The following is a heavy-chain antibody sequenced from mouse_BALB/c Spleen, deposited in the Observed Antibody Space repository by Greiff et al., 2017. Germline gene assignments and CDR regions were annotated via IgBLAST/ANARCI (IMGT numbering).Heavy chain of an antibody. D-gene: IGHD4-1*02. J-gene: IGHJ2*01. CDR3: ARKRPTLYFDY. Sequence: QVQLQQSGAELAKPGASVKMSCKASGYTFSSYWIEWVKQRPGHGLEWIGEILPGSGSTNYNEKFKGKATFTADTSSNTAYMQLSSLTSEDSAVYYCARKRPTLYFDYWGQGTTLTDSS. V-gene: IGHV1-9*01. CDR2: ILPGSGST. CDR1: GYTFSSYW.